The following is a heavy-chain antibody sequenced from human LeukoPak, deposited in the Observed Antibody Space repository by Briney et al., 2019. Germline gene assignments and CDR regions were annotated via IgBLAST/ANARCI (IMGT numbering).Heavy chain of an antibody. CDR3: ARDRVGAQAYYYYGMDV. Sequence: GGSLRLSCAASGFTFSSYAMSWVRQVPEKGLEWVSAISGSGGSTYYADSVKGRFTISRDNSKNTLYLQMNSLRAEDTAVYYCARDRVGAQAYYYYGMDVWGQGTTVTVSS. J-gene: IGHJ6*02. CDR1: GFTFSSYA. V-gene: IGHV3-23*01. CDR2: ISGSGGST. D-gene: IGHD1-26*01.